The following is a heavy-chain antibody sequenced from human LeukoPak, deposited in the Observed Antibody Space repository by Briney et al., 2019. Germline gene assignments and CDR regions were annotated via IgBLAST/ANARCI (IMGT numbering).Heavy chain of an antibody. CDR3: ARVGRPMVRGVFDS. D-gene: IGHD3-10*01. V-gene: IGHV1-69*06. J-gene: IGHJ4*02. CDR2: IVPAFGTT. CDR1: GGTFSNYG. Sequence: SVKVSCKASGGTFSNYGFAWVRQAPGQGLECMGAIVPAFGTTNYAEKFQDRVTITADTSTSTVYMQLSSLRSEDTAVYYCARVGRPMVRGVFDSWGQGTLLTVSS.